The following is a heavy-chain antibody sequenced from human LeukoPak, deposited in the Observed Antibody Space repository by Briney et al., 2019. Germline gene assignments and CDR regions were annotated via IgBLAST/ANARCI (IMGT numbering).Heavy chain of an antibody. CDR2: IRYDGSNK. D-gene: IGHD6-19*01. CDR1: GFPFSSYG. Sequence: AGGSLRLSCAASGFPFSSYGMHWVRQAPGKGLEWVAFIRYDGSNKYYADSVKGRFTISRDNSKNTLYLQMNSLRAEDTAVYYCAKAQPGSIAVAGTSDYWGQGTLVTVSS. CDR3: AKAQPGSIAVAGTSDY. J-gene: IGHJ4*02. V-gene: IGHV3-30*02.